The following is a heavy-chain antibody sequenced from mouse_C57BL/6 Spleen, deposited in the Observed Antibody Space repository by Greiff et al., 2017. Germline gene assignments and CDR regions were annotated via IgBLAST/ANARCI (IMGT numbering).Heavy chain of an antibody. J-gene: IGHJ2*01. D-gene: IGHD1-1*01. Sequence: VQLVESGPELVKPGASVKLSCKASGYTFTSYDINWVKQRPGQGLEWIGWIYPRDGSTKYNEKFKGKATLTVDTSSSTAYMELHSLTSEDSAVYFCARGIITTVVASFDYWGKGTTLTVSS. CDR1: GYTFTSYD. CDR3: ARGIITTVVASFDY. V-gene: IGHV1-85*01. CDR2: IYPRDGST.